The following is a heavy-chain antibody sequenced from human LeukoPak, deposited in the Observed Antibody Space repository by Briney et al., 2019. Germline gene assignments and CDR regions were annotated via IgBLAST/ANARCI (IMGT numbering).Heavy chain of an antibody. CDR1: GFTFSSYD. J-gene: IGHJ4*02. CDR3: ARDFGSSWLYYFDY. V-gene: IGHV3-33*01. Sequence: GGSLRLSCAASGFTFSSYDMHWVRQAPGKGLEWVAVIWYDGSNKYYADSVKGRFTISRDNSKNTLYLQMNSLRAEDTAVYYCARDFGSSWLYYFDYWGQGTLVTVSS. CDR2: IWYDGSNK. D-gene: IGHD6-13*01.